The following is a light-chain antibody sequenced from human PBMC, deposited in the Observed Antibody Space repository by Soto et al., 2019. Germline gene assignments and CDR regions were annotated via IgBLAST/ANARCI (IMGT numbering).Light chain of an antibody. CDR2: EVS. V-gene: IGLV2-23*02. CDR3: CSYARSSTPYV. CDR1: SSDVGSYNL. J-gene: IGLJ1*01. Sequence: QSVLTQPASVSGSPGQSITISCTGTSSDVGSYNLVSWYQQHPGKAPKLMIYEVSKRPSGVSNRFSGSKSGNTASLTIPGLQAEDEADYYCCSYARSSTPYVCGTRTKVTVL.